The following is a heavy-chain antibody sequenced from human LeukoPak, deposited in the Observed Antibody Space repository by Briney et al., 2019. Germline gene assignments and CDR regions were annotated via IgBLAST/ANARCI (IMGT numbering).Heavy chain of an antibody. V-gene: IGHV6-1*01. D-gene: IGHD3-3*01. J-gene: IGHJ3*02. CDR2: TYYRSKWYN. CDR1: GDSVSSNSAA. Sequence: SQTLSLTCSISGDSVSSNSAALNWIGQSPSRGLEWLGRTYYRSKWYNDYAVSVKRRITINPDTSKKQFYLQLNSVTPEDTAVYYCARDGTMRSGPAFDIWGQGTMVTVSS. CDR3: ARDGTMRSGPAFDI.